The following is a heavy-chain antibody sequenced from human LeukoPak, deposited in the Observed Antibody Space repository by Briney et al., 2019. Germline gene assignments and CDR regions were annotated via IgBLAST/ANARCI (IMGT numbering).Heavy chain of an antibody. J-gene: IGHJ6*03. CDR3: AREGSDWNYYYYMDV. V-gene: IGHV3-30*02. CDR2: IRYDGSNK. D-gene: IGHD6-19*01. Sequence: PGGSLRLSCAASGFTFSSYGMHRVRQAPGKGLEWVAFIRYDGSNKYYADSVKGRFTISRDNSKNTLYLQMNSLRAEDTAVYYCAREGSDWNYYYYMDVWGKGTTVTISS. CDR1: GFTFSSYG.